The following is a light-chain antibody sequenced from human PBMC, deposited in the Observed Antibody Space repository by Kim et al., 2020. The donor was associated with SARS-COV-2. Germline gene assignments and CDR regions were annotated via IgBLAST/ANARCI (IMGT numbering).Light chain of an antibody. CDR2: RNN. CDR3: SAWDRRLGAWV. V-gene: IGLV10-54*01. CDR1: TNNVGDQG. Sequence: TAPLTCPGDTNNVGDQGATWLQQHQGHPPKLLSYRNNNRPSGISERLSTSTSGTAASLTITGLQPEDEADYYCSAWDRRLGAWVFGGGTQLTVL. J-gene: IGLJ3*02.